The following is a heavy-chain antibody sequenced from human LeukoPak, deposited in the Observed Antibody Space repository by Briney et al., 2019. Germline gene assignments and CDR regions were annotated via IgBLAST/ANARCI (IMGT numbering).Heavy chain of an antibody. CDR2: ISSSSATI. J-gene: IGHJ4*02. Sequence: GGSLRLSCAASGFTFNSYSMNWVRQAPGKGLEWLSYISSSSATIYYADSVKGRFTISRDNSKNTLFLQMNSLTAEDTAVYYCAKGVTIVRGPYDYWGQGTLVTVSS. CDR3: AKGVTIVRGPYDY. V-gene: IGHV3-48*01. D-gene: IGHD3-10*01. CDR1: GFTFNSYS.